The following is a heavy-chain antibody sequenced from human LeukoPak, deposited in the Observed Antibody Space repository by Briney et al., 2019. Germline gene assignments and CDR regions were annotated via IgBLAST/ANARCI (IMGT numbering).Heavy chain of an antibody. J-gene: IGHJ4*02. CDR1: GFSFNTYW. CDR3: TTLYSGPMDY. CDR2: IKYDGSST. D-gene: IGHD3-10*02. V-gene: IGHV3-74*01. Sequence: PGGSLRLSCAASGFSFNTYWMSWVRQVPEKGLVWVSRIKYDGSSTSYADSVKGRFTISRDNAKNTLYLQMNNLRAEDTAVYYCTTLYSGPMDYWGQGTLVTVSS.